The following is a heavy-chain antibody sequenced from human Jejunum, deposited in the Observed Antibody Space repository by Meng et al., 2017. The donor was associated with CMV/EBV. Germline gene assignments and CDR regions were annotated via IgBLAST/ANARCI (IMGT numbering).Heavy chain of an antibody. CDR3: ARGCSNGWLPFDY. D-gene: IGHD2-8*01. J-gene: IGHJ4*02. V-gene: IGHV1-69*12. CDR2: VIAFFRTP. CDR1: GGSVNNYA. Sequence: QVQFEQSGGEFEKPWFSVKVSCKSSGGSVNNYAMSWVRQAPGQGLGWMGGVIAFFRTPNYAQKFQGRLTITADESTGTTYMELTTLTSEDTAVYYCARGCSNGWLPFDYWGQGTLVTVSS.